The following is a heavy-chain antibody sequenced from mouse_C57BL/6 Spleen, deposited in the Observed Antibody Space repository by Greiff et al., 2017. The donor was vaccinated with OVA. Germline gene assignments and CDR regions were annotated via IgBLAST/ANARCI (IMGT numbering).Heavy chain of an antibody. V-gene: IGHV14-1*01. J-gene: IGHJ2*01. CDR2: IDPEDGDT. CDR1: GFNIKDYY. D-gene: IGHD2-4*01. Sequence: VQLQQSGAELVRPGASVKLSCTASGFNIKDYYMHWVKQRPEQGLEWIGRIDPEDGDTEYAPKVQGKATMTADTSSNTAYLQLSSLTSEDTAVYYCTTIYYDYPYYFDYWGQGTTLTVSS. CDR3: TTIYYDYPYYFDY.